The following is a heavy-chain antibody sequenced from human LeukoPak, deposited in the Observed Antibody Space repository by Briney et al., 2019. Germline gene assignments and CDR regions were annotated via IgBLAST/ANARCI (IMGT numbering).Heavy chain of an antibody. CDR1: GYTFTGYY. J-gene: IGHJ4*02. Sequence: ASVKVSCKASGYTFTGYYMHWVRQAPGQGLEWMGRINPNSGGTNYAQKFQGRVTMTRDTSISTAYMELSRLRSDDTAVYYCARDSGSAYYYDSSGSFDYWGQGTLVTVSS. CDR3: ARDSGSAYYYDSSGSFDY. CDR2: INPNSGGT. V-gene: IGHV1-2*06. D-gene: IGHD3-22*01.